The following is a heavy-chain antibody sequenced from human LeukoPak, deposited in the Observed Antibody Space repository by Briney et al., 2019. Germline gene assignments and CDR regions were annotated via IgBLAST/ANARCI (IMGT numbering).Heavy chain of an antibody. V-gene: IGHV3-7*01. CDR1: GFTFSNYW. D-gene: IGHD6-19*01. J-gene: IGHJ4*02. Sequence: GGSLRLSCAASGFTFSNYWMIWVRQAPGKGLEWVANIRQEGSEKHYVDSVKGRFTISRDNTKNSVYLQMNSLRAEDTAVYYCVGGFPGALAGDYWGQGTLVTVSS. CDR3: VGGFPGALAGDY. CDR2: IRQEGSEK.